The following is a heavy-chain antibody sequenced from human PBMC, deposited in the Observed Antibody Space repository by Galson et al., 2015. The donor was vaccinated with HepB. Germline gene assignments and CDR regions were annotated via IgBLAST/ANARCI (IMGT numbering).Heavy chain of an antibody. J-gene: IGHJ4*02. CDR1: GGTFSSYA. CDR3: AREWYSGTYGYFDS. Sequence: SVKVSCKASGGTFSSYAISWVRQAPGQGLEWMGGIIPIFGTANYAQKLQGRVTMTTDTSTNTAYMEVRSLRSDDTAIYYCAREWYSGTYGYFDSWGQGTLVTVSS. CDR2: IIPIFGTA. D-gene: IGHD1-26*01. V-gene: IGHV1-69*05.